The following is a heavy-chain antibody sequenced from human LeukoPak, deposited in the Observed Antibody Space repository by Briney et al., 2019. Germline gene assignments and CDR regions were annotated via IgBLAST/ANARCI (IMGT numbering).Heavy chain of an antibody. D-gene: IGHD4-17*01. Sequence: PSETLSLTCSVSGGSISSSSYYGGWIRQPPGKGLEWIGSIHYNGNTYYNPSLTSRVAISVDTSKNQLSLKLSSVTAADTAVYYCAIRYDYGDYFNWFDPWGQGTLVTVSS. CDR1: GGSISSSSYY. CDR2: IHYNGNT. V-gene: IGHV4-39*01. J-gene: IGHJ5*02. CDR3: AIRYDYGDYFNWFDP.